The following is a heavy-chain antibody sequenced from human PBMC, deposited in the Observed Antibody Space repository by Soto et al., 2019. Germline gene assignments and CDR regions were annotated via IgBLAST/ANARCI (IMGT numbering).Heavy chain of an antibody. CDR1: GFTFSDHY. Sequence: GGSLRLSCAASGFTFSDHYMDWVRQAPGKGLEWVGRTRNKANSYTTEYAASVKGRFTISRDDSKNSLYLQMNSLKTEDTAVYYCAREERKSIVVVPAAIASYFDYWGQGTLVTVSS. V-gene: IGHV3-72*01. D-gene: IGHD2-2*01. J-gene: IGHJ4*02. CDR3: AREERKSIVVVPAAIASYFDY. CDR2: TRNKANSYTT.